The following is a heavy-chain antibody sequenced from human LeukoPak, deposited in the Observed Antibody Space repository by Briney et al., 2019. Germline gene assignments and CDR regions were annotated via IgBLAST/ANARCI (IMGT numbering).Heavy chain of an antibody. CDR3: ARRDSSGYYLDY. CDR2: ISSSSSYI. J-gene: IGHJ4*02. CDR1: GFTFSSYS. D-gene: IGHD3-22*01. V-gene: IGHV3-21*01. Sequence: GGSLRLSCAASGFTFSSYSMNWVRQAPGKGLEWASSISSSSSYIYYADSVKGRFTISRDNAKNSLYLQMNSLRAEDTAVYYCARRDSSGYYLDYWGQGTLVTVSS.